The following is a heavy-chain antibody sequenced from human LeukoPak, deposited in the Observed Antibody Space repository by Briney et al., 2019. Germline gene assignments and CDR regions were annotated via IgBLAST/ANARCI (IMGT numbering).Heavy chain of an antibody. CDR2: IIPIFGTA. J-gene: IGHJ4*02. Sequence: ASVKVSCKASGGTFSSYAISWVRQAPGQGLEWMGGIIPIFGTANYAQKFQGRVTITADESTSTAYMELSSLRSEDTAVYYCARYYSGWYYFDYWGQGTLVTVSS. V-gene: IGHV1-69*13. CDR3: ARYYSGWYYFDY. CDR1: GGTFSSYA. D-gene: IGHD6-19*01.